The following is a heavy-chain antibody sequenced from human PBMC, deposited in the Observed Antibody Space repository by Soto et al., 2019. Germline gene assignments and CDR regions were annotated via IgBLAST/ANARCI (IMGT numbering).Heavy chain of an antibody. Sequence: QVQLVESGGGVVQPGRSLRLSCAASGFTFSSYAMHWVRQAPGKGLEWVAVISYDGSNKYYADSVKGRFTISRDNSKNTLYLQTNSLRAEDTAVYYCARGRHSLAVAGREADWFDPWGQGTLVTVSS. CDR2: ISYDGSNK. D-gene: IGHD6-19*01. V-gene: IGHV3-30-3*01. J-gene: IGHJ5*02. CDR1: GFTFSSYA. CDR3: ARGRHSLAVAGREADWFDP.